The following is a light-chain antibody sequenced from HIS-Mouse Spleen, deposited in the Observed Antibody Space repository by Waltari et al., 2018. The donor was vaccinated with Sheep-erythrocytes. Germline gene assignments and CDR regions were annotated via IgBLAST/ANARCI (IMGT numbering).Light chain of an antibody. CDR3: SSYTSSSTWV. Sequence: QSALTQPPSASGSPGQSITISCTGTSSDVVGYNYVPWYQQHPGKAPKLMIYEVSNRPSGVSNRFSGSKSGNTASLTISGLQAEDEADYYCSSYTSSSTWVFGGGTKLTVL. CDR2: EVS. CDR1: SSDVVGYNY. J-gene: IGLJ3*02. V-gene: IGLV2-14*01.